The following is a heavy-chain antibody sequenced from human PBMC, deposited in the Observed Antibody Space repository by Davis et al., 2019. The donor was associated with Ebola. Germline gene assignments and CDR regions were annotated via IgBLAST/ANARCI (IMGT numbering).Heavy chain of an antibody. V-gene: IGHV3-21*04. J-gene: IGHJ6*02. CDR1: GFTFSSYS. CDR2: ISSSSSYI. D-gene: IGHD6-19*01. CDR3: AGSNRGSGWYANYYYGMDV. Sequence: GESLKISCAASGFTFSSYSMNWVRQAPGKGLEWVSSISSSSSYIYYADSVKGRFTISRHNSKNTLYLQMNSLRAEDTAVYYCAGSNRGSGWYANYYYGMDVWGQGTTVTVSS.